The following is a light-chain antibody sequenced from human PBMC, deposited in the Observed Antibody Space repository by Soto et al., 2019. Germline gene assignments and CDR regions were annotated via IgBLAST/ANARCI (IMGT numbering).Light chain of an antibody. CDR2: GAS. Sequence: EIVLTQSPGTLSLSPGERATLSCRASQSVSSSYLAWYQQKPGQAPRLLIYGASSRATDIPDRFSGSGSGTYFTLTISRLEPEDFAVYYCQQYGSSPSITFGQGTRLEIK. CDR1: QSVSSSY. J-gene: IGKJ5*01. CDR3: QQYGSSPSIT. V-gene: IGKV3-20*01.